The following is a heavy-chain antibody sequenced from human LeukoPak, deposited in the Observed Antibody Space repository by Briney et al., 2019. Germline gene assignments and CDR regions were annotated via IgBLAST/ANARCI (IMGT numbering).Heavy chain of an antibody. D-gene: IGHD6-25*01. Sequence: PGGSLRLFCAASGFTVSSNYMSWGRQAPGKGLEWVSVIYSGGSTYYADSVKGRFTISRDNSKNALYLQMNSLRAEDTAVYYCARSRGAAYWYFDLWGRGTLVTVSS. CDR3: ARSRGAAYWYFDL. CDR1: GFTVSSNY. CDR2: IYSGGST. J-gene: IGHJ2*01. V-gene: IGHV3-66*02.